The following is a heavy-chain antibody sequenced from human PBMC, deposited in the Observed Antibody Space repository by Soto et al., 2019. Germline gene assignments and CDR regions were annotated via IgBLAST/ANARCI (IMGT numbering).Heavy chain of an antibody. V-gene: IGHV1-69*06. CDR2: VIPLFGTA. J-gene: IGHJ4*02. CDR1: GGTFSSYP. D-gene: IGHD5-12*01. Sequence: ASVKFSCKASGGTFSSYPVSWVRQAPGQGLECMGGVIPLFGTAHYAQNFQGRATITAXXXXSXXXMXLXXLRXEDTAIYYCASSEKGIRLLDTWGQGTLVTVSS. CDR3: ASSEKGIRLLDT.